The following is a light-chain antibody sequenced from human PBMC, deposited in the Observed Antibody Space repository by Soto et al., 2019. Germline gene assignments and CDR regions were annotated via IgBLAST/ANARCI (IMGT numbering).Light chain of an antibody. CDR1: QNISSY. V-gene: IGKV3-20*01. Sequence: IVLTQSPATLSLSPGIRATLSCRASQNISSYLIWYQQKPGQAPRLLIYGAFNRATGIPDRFSGSGSGTDFTLTISRLEPEDFAVYYCQQYGSSPRTFGQGTKVDI. J-gene: IGKJ1*01. CDR2: GAF. CDR3: QQYGSSPRT.